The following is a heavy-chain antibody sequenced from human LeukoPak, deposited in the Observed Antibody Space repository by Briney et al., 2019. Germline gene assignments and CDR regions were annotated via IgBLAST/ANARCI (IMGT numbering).Heavy chain of an antibody. D-gene: IGHD5-12*01. V-gene: IGHV4-39*01. CDR2: IYYIGRT. CDR1: GASISSSSYY. J-gene: IGHJ4*02. Sequence: SDTLSLTCTVFGASISSSSYYWGWIRQPLGKGLEWIGNIYYIGRTYYTPSLKSRVTISIDTSKNQFFLKLSSVTAADTAMYYCAKTKGGYDSLDFWGQGTLVTVSS. CDR3: AKTKGGYDSLDF.